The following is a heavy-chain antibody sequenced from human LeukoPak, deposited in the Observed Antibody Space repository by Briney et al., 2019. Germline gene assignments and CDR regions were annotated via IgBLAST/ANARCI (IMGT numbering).Heavy chain of an antibody. CDR2: ISGSGGST. Sequence: GGSLRLSCAASGFTFSSYAMSWVRQASGKGLEWVSAISGSGGSTYYADSVKGRFTISRDNSKNTLYLQMNSLRAEDTAVYCCAKARHIVVVTAIPFDYWGQGTLVTVSS. CDR1: GFTFSSYA. J-gene: IGHJ4*02. V-gene: IGHV3-23*01. CDR3: AKARHIVVVTAIPFDY. D-gene: IGHD2-21*02.